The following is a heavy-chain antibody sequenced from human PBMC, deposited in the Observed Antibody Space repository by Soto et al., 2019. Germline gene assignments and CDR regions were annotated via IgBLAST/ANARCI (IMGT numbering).Heavy chain of an antibody. J-gene: IGHJ6*03. Sequence: QVQLVESGGGVVQPGRSLRLSCAASGFTFSSYGIHWVRRAPGKGLEWVALLSYDGGDKYYADSVKGRFTISRDKSKNTLYLQMNSLGPEDTAVYYCAKETRVAVAGGTYYYYMDVWGKGTTVTVSS. CDR1: GFTFSSYG. CDR3: AKETRVAVAGGTYYYYMDV. D-gene: IGHD6-19*01. V-gene: IGHV3-30*18. CDR2: LSYDGGDK.